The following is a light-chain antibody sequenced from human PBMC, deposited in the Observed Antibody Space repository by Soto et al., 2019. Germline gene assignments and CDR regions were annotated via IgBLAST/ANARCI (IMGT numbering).Light chain of an antibody. V-gene: IGKV1-5*03. CDR1: QGISTF. Sequence: DIQMTQSPSTLSASVGDRVTITCRANQGISTFLAWYQQRPGKAPNLLIYEASILESGVPSRFSGSGSGTEFTLTISSLQPDDFATYYCQHYSGHPYTFGQGTKLDIE. CDR3: QHYSGHPYT. CDR2: EAS. J-gene: IGKJ2*01.